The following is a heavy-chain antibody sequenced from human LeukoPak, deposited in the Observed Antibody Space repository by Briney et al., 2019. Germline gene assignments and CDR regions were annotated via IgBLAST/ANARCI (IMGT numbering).Heavy chain of an antibody. V-gene: IGHV4-4*07. CDR2: ICTSGST. CDR3: ARALGYCSSTSCRGAFDI. J-gene: IGHJ3*02. CDR1: GGSISSYY. D-gene: IGHD2-2*01. Sequence: SETLSLTCTVSGGSISSYYWSWIRQPAGKGLEWIGRICTSGSTNYNPSLKSRVTMSVDTSKNQFSLKLSSVTAADTAVYYCARALGYCSSTSCRGAFDIWGQGTMVTVSS.